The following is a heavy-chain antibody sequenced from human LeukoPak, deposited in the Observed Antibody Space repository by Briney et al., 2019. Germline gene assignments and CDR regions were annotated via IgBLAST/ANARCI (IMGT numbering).Heavy chain of an antibody. CDR2: INHSGST. CDR1: GGSFSGYY. D-gene: IGHD3-3*01. J-gene: IGHJ5*02. V-gene: IGHV4-34*01. CDR3: ARKVVLRFLEWFNWFDP. Sequence: SETLSLTCAVYGGSFSGYYWSWIRQPPGKGLGWIGEINHSGSTNYNPSLKSRVTISVDTSKNQFSLKLSSVTAADTAVYYCARKVVLRFLEWFNWFDPWGQGTLVTVSS.